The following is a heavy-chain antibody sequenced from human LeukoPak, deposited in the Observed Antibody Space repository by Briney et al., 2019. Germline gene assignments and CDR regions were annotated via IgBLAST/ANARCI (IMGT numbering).Heavy chain of an antibody. V-gene: IGHV3-30-3*01. CDR3: ARGIVVVPAALRF. J-gene: IGHJ4*02. Sequence: GGSLRLSCAASGFTFSSYAMHWVRQAPGKGLEWVAVISYDGSNKYYADSVKGRFTISRDNFKNTLYLQINSLRAEDTAVYYCARGIVVVPAALRFWGQGTLVTVSS. CDR2: ISYDGSNK. CDR1: GFTFSSYA. D-gene: IGHD2-2*01.